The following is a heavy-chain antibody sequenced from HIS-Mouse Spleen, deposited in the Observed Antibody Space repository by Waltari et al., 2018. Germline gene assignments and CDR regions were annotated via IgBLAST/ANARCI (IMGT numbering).Heavy chain of an antibody. D-gene: IGHD3-9*01. V-gene: IGHV4-39*07. CDR3: AREPPYYDILTGYYDY. CDR1: GGSISSSSYY. J-gene: IGHJ4*02. CDR2: IYYSGST. Sequence: QLQLQESGPGLVKPSETLSLTCTVSGGSISSSSYYWGWIRQPPGKGLEWIGSIYYSGSTYYNPSLKSRVTISVDTSKNRCSLKLSSVTAADTAVYYCAREPPYYDILTGYYDYWGQGTLVTVSS.